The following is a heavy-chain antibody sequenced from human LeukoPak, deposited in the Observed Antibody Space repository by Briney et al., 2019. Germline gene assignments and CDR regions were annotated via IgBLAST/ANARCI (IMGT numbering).Heavy chain of an antibody. CDR2: IKPNSGGT. CDR3: ARVGAMVL. CDR1: GYTFTGYY. V-gene: IGHV1-2*02. Sequence: SVMVSFKASGYTFTGYYMHWVRQAPGQGLEWMGWIKPNSGGTNYAQKFQGRITMTRDKSISTAYMDLTSLRSDDTAVYYCARVGAMVLWGQGTLVTVSS. D-gene: IGHD5-18*01. J-gene: IGHJ1*01.